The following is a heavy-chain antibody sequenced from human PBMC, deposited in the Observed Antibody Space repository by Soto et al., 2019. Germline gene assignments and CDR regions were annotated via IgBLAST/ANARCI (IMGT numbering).Heavy chain of an antibody. Sequence: EVQLVESGGGLVQPGGSLRLSCAASGFTFSNYWMHWVRQAPGKGLVWVSRIKSDGSSISYADSVKGRFTISRDNARNTLYLQMNSLRAEDTAVYYCERVGFSGSGSYIQGDYWGQGTLVTVSS. CDR2: IKSDGSSI. CDR3: ERVGFSGSGSYIQGDY. CDR1: GFTFSNYW. V-gene: IGHV3-74*01. J-gene: IGHJ4*02. D-gene: IGHD3-10*01.